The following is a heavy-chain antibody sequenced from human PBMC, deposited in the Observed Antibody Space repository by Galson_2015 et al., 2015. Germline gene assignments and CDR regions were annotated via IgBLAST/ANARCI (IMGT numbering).Heavy chain of an antibody. J-gene: IGHJ4*02. CDR3: ARRGGENDELDY. CDR2: TYYRSKWYN. Sequence: CAISGDSVSSNSAAWNWIRQSPSRGLEWLGRTYYRSKWYNDYAVSVKSRITINSDTSKNQFSLQLTSVTPEDTAVHYCARRGGENDELDYWGQGTLVTVSS. V-gene: IGHV6-1*01. CDR1: GDSVSSNSAA. D-gene: IGHD2-21*01.